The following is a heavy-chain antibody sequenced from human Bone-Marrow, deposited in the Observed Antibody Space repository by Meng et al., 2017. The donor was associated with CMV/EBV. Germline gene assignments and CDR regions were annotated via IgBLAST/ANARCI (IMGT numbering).Heavy chain of an antibody. Sequence: GSLRLSCAVSGGSISSSNWWSWVRQPPGKGLEWIGEIYHSGSTNYNPSLKSRVTISVDTSKNQFSLKLSSVTAADTAVYYCARGRPGDFWSGYYTLWNLDYWGQGTLVTVYS. CDR3: ARGRPGDFWSGYYTLWNLDY. J-gene: IGHJ4*02. D-gene: IGHD3-3*01. CDR1: GGSISSSNW. V-gene: IGHV4-4*02. CDR2: IYHSGST.